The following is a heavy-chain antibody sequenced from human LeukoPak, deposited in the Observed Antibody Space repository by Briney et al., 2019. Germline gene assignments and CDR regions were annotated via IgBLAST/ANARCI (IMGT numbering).Heavy chain of an antibody. J-gene: IGHJ4*02. CDR3: AKGSRGSCSRTYCYPFDY. CDR1: GFTFSSYW. V-gene: IGHV3-7*03. CDR2: IKQDESEK. D-gene: IGHD2-2*01. Sequence: QPGGSLRLSCVASGFTFSSYWMSWVRQAPGKGLEWVANIKQDESEKYYVDSVKGRFTISRDNSKNTLYLQMNRLRAEDTAVYYCAKGSRGSCSRTYCYPFDYWGQGTLVTVSS.